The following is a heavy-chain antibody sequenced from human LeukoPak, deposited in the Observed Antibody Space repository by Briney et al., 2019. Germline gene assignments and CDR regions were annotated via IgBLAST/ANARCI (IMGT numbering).Heavy chain of an antibody. D-gene: IGHD2-21*01. CDR3: ARVGRVSIYPSYMDV. J-gene: IGHJ6*03. CDR2: ISDDGRDT. CDR1: GFAFSSFP. Sequence: GTSLRLSCEASGFAFSSFPMHWVRQTPDKRLEWVAVISDDGRDTYYADSVKGRFTISRDNSKNTLYLQMNSLSPEDTAVVYCARVGRVSIYPSYMDVWGKGTAVTVSS. V-gene: IGHV3-30*04.